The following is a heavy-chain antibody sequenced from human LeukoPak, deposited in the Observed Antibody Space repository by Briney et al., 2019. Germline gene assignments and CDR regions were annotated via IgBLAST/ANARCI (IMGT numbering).Heavy chain of an antibody. Sequence: SVKVSCKASGGTFSSYAIGWVRQAPGQGLEWMGGIIPIFGTANYAQKLQGRVTMTTDTSTSTAYMELRSLRSDDTAVYYCARMPYCSSTSCYALTIDYWGQGTLVTVSS. V-gene: IGHV1-69*05. CDR1: GGTFSSYA. J-gene: IGHJ4*02. CDR2: IIPIFGTA. CDR3: ARMPYCSSTSCYALTIDY. D-gene: IGHD2-2*01.